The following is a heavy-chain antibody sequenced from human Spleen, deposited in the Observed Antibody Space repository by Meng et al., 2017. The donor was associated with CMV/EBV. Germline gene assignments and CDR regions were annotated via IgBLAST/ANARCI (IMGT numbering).Heavy chain of an antibody. CDR2: INPNSGGT. Sequence: KASGYNFTGYYMHWVRQAPGQGLEWMGWINPNSGGTNYAQKFQGRVTMTRDTSISTAYMELSRLRSDDTAVYYCVRTNYYYYGMDVWGQGTTVTVSS. CDR3: VRTNYYYYGMDV. CDR1: GYNFTGYY. D-gene: IGHD1-14*01. J-gene: IGHJ6*02. V-gene: IGHV1-2*02.